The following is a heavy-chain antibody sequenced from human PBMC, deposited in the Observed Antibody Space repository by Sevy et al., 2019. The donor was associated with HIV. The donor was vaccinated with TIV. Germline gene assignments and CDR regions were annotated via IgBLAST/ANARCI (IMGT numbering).Heavy chain of an antibody. D-gene: IGHD3-3*01. J-gene: IGHJ5*02. CDR1: GYTFTGYY. CDR2: INPNSGGT. Sequence: ASVKVSCKASGYTFTGYYMHWVRQAPGQGLEWMGWINPNSGGTNYAQKFQGRVTMTRDTSISTAYMELSRLRSDDTAVYYCARASAVTIFGVATRYPLNWFDPRGQGTLVTVSS. V-gene: IGHV1-2*02. CDR3: ARASAVTIFGVATRYPLNWFDP.